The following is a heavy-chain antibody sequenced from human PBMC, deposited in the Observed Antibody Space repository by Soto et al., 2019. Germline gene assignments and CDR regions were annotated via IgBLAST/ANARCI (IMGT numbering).Heavy chain of an antibody. CDR2: MNPILGIA. CDR1: GYTFTSYD. Sequence: QVQLVQSGAEVKKPGASVKVSCKASGYTFTSYDINWVRQATGQGLEWMGWMNPILGIANYAQKFQGRVTITADKSTSTAYMELSSLRSEDTAVYYCARDLDYLGYWGQGTLVTVSS. D-gene: IGHD4-17*01. V-gene: IGHV1-69*09. J-gene: IGHJ4*02. CDR3: ARDLDYLGY.